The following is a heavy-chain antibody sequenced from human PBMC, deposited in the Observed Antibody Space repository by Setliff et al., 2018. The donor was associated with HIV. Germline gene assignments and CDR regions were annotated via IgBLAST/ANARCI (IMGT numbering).Heavy chain of an antibody. V-gene: IGHV4-31*03. Sequence: KPSETLSLTCTVSGDSISSGGYYWSWIRQYPGKGLEWIGYIYYSGSTYYNPSLQSRVTMSVETSKSRFSLRLKSVTAADTAVYYCARVIQPSSSPFDFWGQGILVTVSS. CDR2: IYYSGST. CDR3: ARVIQPSSSPFDF. CDR1: GDSISSGGYY. D-gene: IGHD6-13*01. J-gene: IGHJ4*02.